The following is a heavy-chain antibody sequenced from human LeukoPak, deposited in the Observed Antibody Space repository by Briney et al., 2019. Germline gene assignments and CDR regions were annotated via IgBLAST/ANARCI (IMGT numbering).Heavy chain of an antibody. J-gene: IGHJ6*03. Sequence: GGSLRLSCAASGFTFSSYAMSWVRRAPGKGLEWVSSIGSSGTTTYYADSVKGRFTISRDNSKNTLYLQMNSLRAEDTAVHYCAKDYYMDVWGKGTTVTVSS. CDR3: AKDYYMDV. V-gene: IGHV3-23*01. CDR2: IGSSGTTT. CDR1: GFTFSSYA.